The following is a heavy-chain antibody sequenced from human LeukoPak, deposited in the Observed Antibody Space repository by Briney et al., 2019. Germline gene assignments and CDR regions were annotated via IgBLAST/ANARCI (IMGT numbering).Heavy chain of an antibody. CDR1: GFTFGGYA. J-gene: IGHJ4*02. D-gene: IGHD2-15*01. CDR3: AKGRVVPAALLDY. Sequence: GGSLRLSCAASGFTFGGYAMTWVRQVPGKGLEWVSSISGSGDTTNYADSVKGRFTISRDNSKNTLFLQMNSLRADDTAVYYCAKGRVVPAALLDYWGQGTLVTVSS. CDR2: ISGSGDTT. V-gene: IGHV3-23*01.